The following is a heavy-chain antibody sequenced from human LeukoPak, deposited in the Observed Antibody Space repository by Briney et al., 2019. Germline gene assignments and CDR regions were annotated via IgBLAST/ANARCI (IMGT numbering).Heavy chain of an antibody. CDR2: IYDGGGT. CDR3: ARTARRHYGSGTGNWFDP. J-gene: IGHJ5*02. CDR1: GFSVSSNY. D-gene: IGHD3-10*01. V-gene: IGHV3-66*01. Sequence: GGSLRLSCLVSGFSVSSNYISWVRQAPGKGLEWVSVIYDGGGTYYADSVKGRFTISRDNSKNTVYFQMNSLRAGDTAVYFCARTARRHYGSGTGNWFDPWGQGTLVTVSS.